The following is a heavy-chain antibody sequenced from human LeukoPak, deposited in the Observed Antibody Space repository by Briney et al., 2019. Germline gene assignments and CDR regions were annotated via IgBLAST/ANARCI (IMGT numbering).Heavy chain of an antibody. CDR2: IIPIFGTA. CDR1: GGTFSSYA. CDR3: ARDRSTYSYGAYYFDY. J-gene: IGHJ4*02. Sequence: SVKVSCKASGGTFSSYAISWVRQAPGQGLEWMGGIIPIFGTANYAQKFQGRVTITTDESTSTAYMELSSLRSEDTAVYYCARDRSTYSYGAYYFDYWGQGTLVTVSS. V-gene: IGHV1-69*05. D-gene: IGHD4-11*01.